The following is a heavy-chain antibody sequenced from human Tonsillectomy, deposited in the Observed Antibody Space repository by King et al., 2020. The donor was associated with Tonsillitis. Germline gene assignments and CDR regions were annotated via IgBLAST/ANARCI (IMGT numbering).Heavy chain of an antibody. CDR2: MNPNSGNT. V-gene: IGHV1-8*02. D-gene: IGHD1-26*01. CDR1: GYSFTTYD. J-gene: IGHJ3*02. Sequence: VQLVQSGAEVKKPGASVKVSCKASGYSFTTYDINWVRQATGQGLEWMGWMNPNSGNTGYAQKFKGRPTMTRNTSISTAYMELSSLRSEDTAVYYCALRRGWELGLDAFDIWGQGTMVTVSS. CDR3: ALRRGWELGLDAFDI.